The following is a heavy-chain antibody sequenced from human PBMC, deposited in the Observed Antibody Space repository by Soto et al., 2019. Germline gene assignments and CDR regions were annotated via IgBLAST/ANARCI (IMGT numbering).Heavy chain of an antibody. CDR3: TRVPSDYGDY. D-gene: IGHD3-3*01. J-gene: IGHJ4*02. V-gene: IGHV3-49*04. CDR2: IRSKGYGGTT. Sequence: EVQLVESGGGLVQPGRSLRLSCIASGFTFGDYGMSWVRQAPGKGLEWVGFIRSKGYGGTTEYAASVKGRFIISRDDSISIAYLQMYSLKTEDTAVYYCTRVPSDYGDYWGQGTLVTVSS. CDR1: GFTFGDYG.